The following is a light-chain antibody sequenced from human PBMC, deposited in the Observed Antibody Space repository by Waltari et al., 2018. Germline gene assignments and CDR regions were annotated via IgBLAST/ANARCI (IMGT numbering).Light chain of an antibody. CDR3: QQYSSSPLT. Sequence: DIQMTQSPSTLSASVGDRVTMTCRASQGIGRWLAWYQQKPGKAPKLLIYEASSLESGVPSRFSGSGSATEFTLTISSLQPDDFATYHCQQYSSSPLTFGGGTKVEIK. V-gene: IGKV1-5*03. CDR2: EAS. CDR1: QGIGRW. J-gene: IGKJ4*01.